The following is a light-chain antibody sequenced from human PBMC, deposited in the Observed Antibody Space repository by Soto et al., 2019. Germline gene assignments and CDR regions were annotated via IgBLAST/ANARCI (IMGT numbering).Light chain of an antibody. V-gene: IGKV1-12*01. Sequence: DIQMPQSPSSVSASVGDRVTITCRASQDISTWLAWFQQKPGEAPRLLIYTADSLHSGVPSKFSGSGSGTDFALTISSLQPEDFATYYCQQGDSFPLTFGGGTKVE. CDR3: QQGDSFPLT. CDR1: QDISTW. J-gene: IGKJ4*02. CDR2: TAD.